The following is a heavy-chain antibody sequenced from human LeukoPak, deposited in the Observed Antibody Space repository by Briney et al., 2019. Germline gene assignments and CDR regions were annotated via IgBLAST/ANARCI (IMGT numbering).Heavy chain of an antibody. CDR2: IYYSGTT. D-gene: IGHD2-2*01. CDR3: ARGRGYCSNTSCYLFDY. Sequence: SETLSLTCTVSGGSISSGGYYWSWIRQHPGKGLEWIGYIYYSGTTNYNPSLKSRVTMSVDPSKNQFSLRLSSVTAADTAVYYCARGRGYCSNTSCYLFDYWGQGTLVTVSS. V-gene: IGHV4-61*08. J-gene: IGHJ4*02. CDR1: GGSISSGGYY.